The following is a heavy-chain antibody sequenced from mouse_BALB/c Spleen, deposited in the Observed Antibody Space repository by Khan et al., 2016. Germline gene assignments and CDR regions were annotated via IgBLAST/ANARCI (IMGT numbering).Heavy chain of an antibody. CDR1: GYNIKDYY. V-gene: IGHV14-1*02. CDR2: IDPENGNT. CDR3: ALDCSWFVY. D-gene: IGHD2-4*01. J-gene: IGHJ3*01. Sequence: VQLQQSGAELVRPGALVKLSCKASGYNIKDYYMHWVKQRPEQGLEWIGWIDPENGNTIYDPKFQGKARLTADTSSNTAYLQLSSLTSEDTAFYYGALDCSWFVYWGQTTLVTISA.